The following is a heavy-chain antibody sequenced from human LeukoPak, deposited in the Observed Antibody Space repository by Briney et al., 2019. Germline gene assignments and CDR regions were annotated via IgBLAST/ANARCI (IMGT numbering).Heavy chain of an antibody. CDR2: INSDGSST. CDR1: GFTFSSYW. J-gene: IGHJ4*02. D-gene: IGHD3-10*01. CDR3: ARVFLYYYGSGSYSDY. V-gene: IGHV3-74*01. Sequence: PGGPLRLSCAASGFTFSSYWMHWVRQAPGKGLVWVSRINSDGSSTSYADSVKGRFTISRDNAKNTLYLQMNSLRAEDTAVYYCARVFLYYYGSGSYSDYWGQGTLVTVSS.